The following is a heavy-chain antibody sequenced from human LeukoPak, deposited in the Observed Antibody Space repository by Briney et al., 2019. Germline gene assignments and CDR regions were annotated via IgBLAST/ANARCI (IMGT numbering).Heavy chain of an antibody. CDR1: GFTFSSYW. V-gene: IGHV3-74*01. CDR2: INSDGSST. Sequence: GGSLRLSCAASGFTFSSYWMHWVRQAPGKGLVWVSRINSDGSSTSYADSVKGRFTISRDNAKNTLYLQMNSLRAEDTAVYYCARRSYIAAAGFDYWGQGTLVTVSS. J-gene: IGHJ4*02. D-gene: IGHD6-25*01. CDR3: ARRSYIAAAGFDY.